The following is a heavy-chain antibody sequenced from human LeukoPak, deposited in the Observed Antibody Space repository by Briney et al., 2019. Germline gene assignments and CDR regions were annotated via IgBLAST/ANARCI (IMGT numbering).Heavy chain of an antibody. CDR1: GGSISSYY. Sequence: PSETLSLTCTVSGGSISSYYWSWIRQPPGKGLEWIGYIYYSGSTNYNPSLKSRVTISVDTSKNQFSLKLSSVTAADTAVYYCVRDFGGPMIVRSNAFDIWGQGTMVTVSS. J-gene: IGHJ3*02. D-gene: IGHD3-22*01. CDR3: VRDFGGPMIVRSNAFDI. V-gene: IGHV4-59*01. CDR2: IYYSGST.